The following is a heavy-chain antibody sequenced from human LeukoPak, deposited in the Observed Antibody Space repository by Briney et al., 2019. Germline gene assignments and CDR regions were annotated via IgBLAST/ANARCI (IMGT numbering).Heavy chain of an antibody. D-gene: IGHD3-3*01. V-gene: IGHV3-53*01. CDR1: GFTVSSNY. CDR2: IYSGGST. J-gene: IGHJ4*02. CDR3: ARAPGYYDFWSGSPSPYYFDY. Sequence: GGSLRLSCAASGFTVSSNYMSWVRQAPGKGLEWVSVIYSGGSTYYADSVKGRFTISRDNSKNTLYLQMNSLRAEDTAVYYCARAPGYYDFWSGSPSPYYFDYWGQGTLVTVSS.